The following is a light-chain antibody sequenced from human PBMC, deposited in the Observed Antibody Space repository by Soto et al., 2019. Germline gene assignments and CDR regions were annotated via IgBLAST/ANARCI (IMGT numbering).Light chain of an antibody. V-gene: IGKV3-20*01. CDR2: GAS. CDR3: QQYGSSPGIT. CDR1: QSVSSNF. J-gene: IGKJ3*01. Sequence: EIVLTQSPGTLSLSPGERATLSCRASQSVSSNFLAWYQQKPGQAPSLLIYGASSRATGIPDRFSGSGSGTDFTLTISRLELEDFAVYYCQQYGSSPGITFGPGTKVDLK.